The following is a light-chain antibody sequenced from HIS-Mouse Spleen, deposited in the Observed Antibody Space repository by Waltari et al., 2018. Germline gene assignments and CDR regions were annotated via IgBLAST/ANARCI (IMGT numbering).Light chain of an antibody. V-gene: IGLV2-14*03. CDR1: SSDVGGYNY. CDR2: DVS. CDR3: SPYTSSSTEV. Sequence: QSALTQPASVSGSPGQSITISCTGTSSDVGGYNYVSWYQQHPDKAPKLMIYDVSNRPSGVSNRFSGSKSGNTASLTISGLQAEDEADYYCSPYTSSSTEVFGGGTKLTVL. J-gene: IGLJ2*01.